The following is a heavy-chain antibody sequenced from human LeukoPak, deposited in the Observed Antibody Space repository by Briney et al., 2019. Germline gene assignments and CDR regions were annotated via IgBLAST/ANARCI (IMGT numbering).Heavy chain of an antibody. CDR3: ARDKSVGATPFDY. D-gene: IGHD1-26*01. Sequence: QPGGSLRLSFAASGXTFSNYWMGWVRQAPGKGLERVANIKQDGSEKYYVDSVKGRFTISRDNAKKSLYLQMNSLRAEDTAVYYCARDKSVGATPFDYWGQGTLVTVSS. J-gene: IGHJ4*02. CDR1: GXTFSNYW. V-gene: IGHV3-7*05. CDR2: IKQDGSEK.